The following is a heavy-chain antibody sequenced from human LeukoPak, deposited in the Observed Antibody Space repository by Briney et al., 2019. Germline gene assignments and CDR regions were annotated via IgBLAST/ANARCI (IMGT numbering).Heavy chain of an antibody. D-gene: IGHD3-16*01. CDR2: VSQSGTTI. CDR3: AREGHTYGSDY. CDR1: GFTFSDYY. V-gene: IGHV3-11*01. J-gene: IGHJ4*02. Sequence: GGSLRLSCAASGFTFSDYYMSWVRQAPGKGLEWISYVSQSGTTIYYAESVKGRFTISRDNGKKSLYLQMNSLRADDTAIYYCAREGHTYGSDYWGQGTLVTVSS.